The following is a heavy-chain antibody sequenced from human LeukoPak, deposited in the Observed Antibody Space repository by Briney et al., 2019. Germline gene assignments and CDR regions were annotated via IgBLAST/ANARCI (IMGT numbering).Heavy chain of an antibody. CDR3: ARVAPYCSSTSCYPITYNWFDP. CDR1: GGSISSSSYY. CDR2: IYYSGST. J-gene: IGHJ5*02. V-gene: IGHV4-39*07. Sequence: SETLSLTCTVSGGSISSSSYYWGWIRQPPGKGLEWIGSIYYSGSTYYNPSLKSRVTISVDTSKNQFSLKLSSVTAADTAVYYCARVAPYCSSTSCYPITYNWFDPWGQGTLVTVSS. D-gene: IGHD2-2*01.